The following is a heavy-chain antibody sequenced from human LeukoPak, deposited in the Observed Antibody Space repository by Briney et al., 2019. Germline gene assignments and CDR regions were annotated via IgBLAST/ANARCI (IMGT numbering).Heavy chain of an antibody. CDR2: ISYDGSNK. Sequence: GGSLRLSCAASGFTFSSYAMHWVRQAPGKGLEWVAVISYDGSNKYYADSVKGRFTISRDNSKNTRYLQMNGLRAEDTAVYYCARVRYCSSTSCFAYFDYWGQGTLVTVSS. V-gene: IGHV3-30*04. CDR1: GFTFSSYA. J-gene: IGHJ4*02. CDR3: ARVRYCSSTSCFAYFDY. D-gene: IGHD2-2*01.